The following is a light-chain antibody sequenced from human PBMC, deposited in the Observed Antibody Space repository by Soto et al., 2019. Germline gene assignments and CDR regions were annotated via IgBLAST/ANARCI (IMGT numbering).Light chain of an antibody. CDR3: SSYAVSNIYV. J-gene: IGLJ1*01. V-gene: IGLV2-8*01. CDR2: EVS. CDR1: SSDVGGYNY. Sequence: QSALTQPPSASGSPGQSVTISCTGTSSDVGGYNYVSWYQQHPGKAPNLMNYEVSKRPSGVPDRCSGSKSGNTASLTGSGLQAEDEADYDCSSYAVSNIYVFGTGTKLTVL.